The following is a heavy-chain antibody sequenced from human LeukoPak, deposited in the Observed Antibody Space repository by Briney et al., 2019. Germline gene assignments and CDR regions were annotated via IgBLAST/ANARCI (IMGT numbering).Heavy chain of an antibody. V-gene: IGHV3-66*01. J-gene: IGHJ4*02. CDR1: GFTVSSNY. Sequence: HTGGSLRLSCAASGFTVSSNYMSWVRQAPGKGLEWVSVIYSGGSTYYADSVKGRFTISRDNSKNTLYLHMDSLRAEDMAVYFCASKIIAVAGTIFDYWGQGTLVTVSS. D-gene: IGHD6-13*01. CDR2: IYSGGST. CDR3: ASKIIAVAGTIFDY.